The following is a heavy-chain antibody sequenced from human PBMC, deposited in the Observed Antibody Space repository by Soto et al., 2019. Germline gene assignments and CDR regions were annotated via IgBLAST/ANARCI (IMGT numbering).Heavy chain of an antibody. Sequence: GESLKISCKGSGYSFTSYWIAWVRQMPGKGLEWMGTIYPGDSDARYSPSFQGQVTISADKSINTAYLQWSSLKASDTAMYYCARPRSGSYRLDYYGMDVWGQGTTVTVSS. CDR3: ARPRSGSYRLDYYGMDV. V-gene: IGHV5-51*01. CDR2: IYPGDSDA. CDR1: GYSFTSYW. D-gene: IGHD3-10*01. J-gene: IGHJ6*02.